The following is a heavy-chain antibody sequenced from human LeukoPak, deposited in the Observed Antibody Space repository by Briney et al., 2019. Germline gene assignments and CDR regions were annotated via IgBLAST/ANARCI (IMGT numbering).Heavy chain of an antibody. D-gene: IGHD3-10*01. CDR1: GGSISSGGYS. CDR3: ARAKGGTYYYGSGSAFDY. CDR2: IYYSGST. V-gene: IGHV4-30-4*07. Sequence: PSETLSLTCAVSGGSISSGGYSWSWIRQPPGKGLEWIGYIYYSGSTYYNPSLKSRVTISVDTSKNQFSLKLSSVTAADTAVYYCARAKGGTYYYGSGSAFDYWGQGTLVTVSS. J-gene: IGHJ4*02.